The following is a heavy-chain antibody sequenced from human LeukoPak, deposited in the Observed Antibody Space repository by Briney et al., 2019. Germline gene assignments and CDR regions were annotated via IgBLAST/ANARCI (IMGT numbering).Heavy chain of an antibody. CDR3: ATVLGGPYDILTGHRGYYYYMDV. V-gene: IGHV1-24*01. D-gene: IGHD3-9*01. CDR2: FDPEDGET. CDR1: GYTLTELS. Sequence: ASVKVSCKVSGYTLTELSMHWVRQAPGKGLEWMGGFDPEDGETIYAQKFQGRVTMTEDTSTDTAYMELSSLRSEDTAVYYCATVLGGPYDILTGHRGYYYYMDVWGKGTTVTISS. J-gene: IGHJ6*03.